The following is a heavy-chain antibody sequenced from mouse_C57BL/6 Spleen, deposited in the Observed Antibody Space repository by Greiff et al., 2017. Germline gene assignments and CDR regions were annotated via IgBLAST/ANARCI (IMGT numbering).Heavy chain of an antibody. CDR2: IWSGGST. CDR3: ARRGAGGYFDV. J-gene: IGHJ1*03. CDR1: GFSLTSYG. D-gene: IGHD4-1*01. Sequence: QVQLQQSGPGLVQPSQSLSITCTVSGFSLTSYGVHWVRQSPGKGLEWLGVIWSGGSTDYNAAFISRLSISKDNSKCQVFFKMNSLQADDTAIDYWARRGAGGYFDVWGTGTTVTVSS. V-gene: IGHV2-2*01.